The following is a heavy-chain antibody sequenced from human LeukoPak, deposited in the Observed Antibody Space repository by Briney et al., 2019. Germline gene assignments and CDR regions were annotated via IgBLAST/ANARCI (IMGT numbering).Heavy chain of an antibody. CDR3: AISKPYYDFWSGYLTTFDY. Sequence: PGGSLRLSCAASGFTFSSYWMHWVRQAPGKGLEWVSAISGSGGSTYYADSVKGRFTISRDNSKNTLYLQMNSLRAEDTAVYYCAISKPYYDFWSGYLTTFDYWGQGTLVTVSS. J-gene: IGHJ4*02. CDR1: GFTFSSYW. V-gene: IGHV3-23*01. CDR2: ISGSGGST. D-gene: IGHD3-3*01.